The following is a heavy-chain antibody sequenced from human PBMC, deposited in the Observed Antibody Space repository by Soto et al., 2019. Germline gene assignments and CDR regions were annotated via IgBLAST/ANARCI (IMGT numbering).Heavy chain of an antibody. D-gene: IGHD3-22*01. CDR3: ARGPTYYYDSSGYYRGAFYFYY. J-gene: IGHJ4*02. CDR1: GYTFTGYY. Sequence: ASVKVSCKASGYTFTGYYMHWVRQAPGQGLEWMGWINPNSGGTNYAQKFQGRVTMTRDTSISTAYMELSRLRSDDTAVYYCARGPTYYYDSSGYYRGAFYFYYWGQGTLVTVSS. V-gene: IGHV1-2*02. CDR2: INPNSGGT.